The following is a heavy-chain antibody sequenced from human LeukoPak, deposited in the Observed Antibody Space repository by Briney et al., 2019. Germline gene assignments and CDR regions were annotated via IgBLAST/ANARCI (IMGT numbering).Heavy chain of an antibody. CDR1: GYTFTSYG. CDR2: INPNSGGT. J-gene: IGHJ6*03. D-gene: IGHD3-10*01. Sequence: GASVKVSCKASGYTFTSYGISWVRQAPGQGLEWMGWINPNSGGTNYTQKFQGRVTMTRDTSISTAYMELSRLRSDDTAVYYCAREAYDSGSFRTDYYYMDVWGKGTTVTISS. V-gene: IGHV1-2*02. CDR3: AREAYDSGSFRTDYYYMDV.